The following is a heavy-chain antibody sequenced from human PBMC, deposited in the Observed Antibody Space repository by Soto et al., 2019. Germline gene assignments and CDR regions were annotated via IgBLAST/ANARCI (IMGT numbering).Heavy chain of an antibody. V-gene: IGHV3-23*01. J-gene: IGHJ6*02. CDR3: AKDAGSSSLLWDYGMDV. CDR2: ISGSGGST. Sequence: EVQLLESGGGLVQPGGSLRLSCAASGFTFSSYAMSWVRQAPGKGLEWVSAISGSGGSTYYADSVKGRFTISRDNSKNTLYLQMNSLRAEDTAVYYCAKDAGSSSLLWDYGMDVWGQETTVTVSS. CDR1: GFTFSSYA. D-gene: IGHD6-6*01.